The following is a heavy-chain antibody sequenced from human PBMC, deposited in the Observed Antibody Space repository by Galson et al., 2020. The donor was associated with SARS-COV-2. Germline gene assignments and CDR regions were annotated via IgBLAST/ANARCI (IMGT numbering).Heavy chain of an antibody. V-gene: IGHV3-30*02. CDR2: IQYDGRAN. CDR3: AKDRRGDYVFDY. Sequence: QLGESLKISCAASGFTFSYFAMHWVRQAPGKGLEWVAVIQYDGRANSYADSVKGRFTISRDNSKNTVYLQMDSLRVDDTAVYYCAKDRRGDYVFDYCGQGTLVTVSS. CDR1: GFTFSYFA. D-gene: IGHD4-17*01. J-gene: IGHJ4*02.